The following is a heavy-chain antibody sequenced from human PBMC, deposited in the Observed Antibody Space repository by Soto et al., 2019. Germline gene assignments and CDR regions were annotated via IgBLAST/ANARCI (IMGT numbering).Heavy chain of an antibody. Sequence: PSETLSLTCTVSGGSISSYYWSWIRQPPGKGLEWIGYIYYSGSTNYNPSLKSRVTISVDTSKNQFSLKLSSVTAADTAVYYCARFKGTNSAFDIWGQGTMVTVSS. V-gene: IGHV4-59*01. D-gene: IGHD3-10*01. CDR2: IYYSGST. CDR1: GGSISSYY. J-gene: IGHJ3*02. CDR3: ARFKGTNSAFDI.